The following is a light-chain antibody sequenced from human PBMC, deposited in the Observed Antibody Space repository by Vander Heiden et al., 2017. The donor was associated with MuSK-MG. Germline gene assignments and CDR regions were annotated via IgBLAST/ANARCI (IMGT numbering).Light chain of an antibody. J-gene: IGLJ1*01. CDR1: NIGIDN. V-gene: IGLV3-21*02. Sequence: LTRPRSVSVTPVQTATSTGGESNIGIDNVHWYQHKPGQAPMLVVYEDNARHSVISERMSGSDSGKTATLTSSWVESGDAAEYYCQGRDPSSDDPRVLGTGTMGTVL. CDR2: EDN. CDR3: QGRDPSSDDPRV.